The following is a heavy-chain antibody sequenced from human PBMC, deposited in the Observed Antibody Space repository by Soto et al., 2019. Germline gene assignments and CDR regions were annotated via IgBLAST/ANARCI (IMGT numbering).Heavy chain of an antibody. CDR1: GGTLTNFINYP. CDR2: IVPNIGTV. V-gene: IGHV1-69*06. CDR3: ERRNTAGFLRYFDN. Sequence: QVQLVQSGAEVMQPGSSVKVSCTPSGGTLTNFINYPINWVRQSPGQGLEWMGGIVPNIGTVNYAQKFQGRVTMTADKSTGTVYMELSSLRSDDSALYYCERRNTAGFLRYFDNWGQGTLVTVSS. J-gene: IGHJ4*02. D-gene: IGHD6-19*01.